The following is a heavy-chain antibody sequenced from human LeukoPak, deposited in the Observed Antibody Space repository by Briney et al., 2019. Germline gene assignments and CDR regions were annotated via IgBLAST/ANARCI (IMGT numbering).Heavy chain of an antibody. Sequence: GGSPRLSCAASGFTFSNAWMNWVRQAPGKGLEWVGRIKSKTDGGTTDYAAPVKGRFTISRDDSKNTLYLQMNSLKTEDTAVYYCTTVHYDILTGYLRDYWGQGTLVTVSS. CDR3: TTVHYDILTGYLRDY. V-gene: IGHV3-15*07. CDR2: IKSKTDGGTT. CDR1: GFTFSNAW. D-gene: IGHD3-9*01. J-gene: IGHJ4*02.